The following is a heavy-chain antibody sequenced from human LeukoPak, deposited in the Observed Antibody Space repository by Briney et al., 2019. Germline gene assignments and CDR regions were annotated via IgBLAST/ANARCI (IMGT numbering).Heavy chain of an antibody. CDR1: GGSISSGDYY. CDR2: TYYSGST. V-gene: IGHV4-30-4*01. D-gene: IGHD2-21*02. CDR3: ARVTSAYCGGDCHHIDY. J-gene: IGHJ4*02. Sequence: SETLSLTCTVSGGSISSGDYYWSWIRQPPGKGLEWIGYTYYSGSTYYNPSLKSRVTISVDTSKNQFSLKLSSVTAADTAVYYCARVTSAYCGGDCHHIDYWGQGTLVTVSS.